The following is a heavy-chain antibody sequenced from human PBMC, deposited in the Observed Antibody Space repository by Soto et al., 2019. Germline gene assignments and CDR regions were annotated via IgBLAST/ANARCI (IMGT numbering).Heavy chain of an antibody. CDR1: GYTFDTYG. D-gene: IGHD6-13*01. J-gene: IGHJ5*02. Sequence: QVRLVQSAAEVKKPGASVKVSCTASGYTFDTYGISWVRQAPGRGREWRGWVSTYTGNTDYAQSLQGSVTMTTDTSSSTAYMELRSLRSDDTAVYYCEGDMSVGSADTVGGSWGQGTEVTVSS. CDR3: EGDMSVGSADTVGGS. CDR2: VSTYTGNT. V-gene: IGHV1-18*01.